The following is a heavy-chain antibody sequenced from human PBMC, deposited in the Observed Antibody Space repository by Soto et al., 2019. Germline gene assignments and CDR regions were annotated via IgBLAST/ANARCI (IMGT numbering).Heavy chain of an antibody. CDR2: IYHSGST. CDR3: ARSGLRFLEWLSHGPYYFDY. Sequence: SETLSLTCAVSGGSISSGGYSWSWIRQPPGKGLEWIGYIYHSGSTYYNPSLKSRVTISVDRSKNQFSLKLSSVTAADTAVYYCARSGLRFLEWLSHGPYYFDYWGQGTLVTVSA. V-gene: IGHV4-30-2*01. J-gene: IGHJ4*02. D-gene: IGHD3-3*01. CDR1: GGSISSGGYS.